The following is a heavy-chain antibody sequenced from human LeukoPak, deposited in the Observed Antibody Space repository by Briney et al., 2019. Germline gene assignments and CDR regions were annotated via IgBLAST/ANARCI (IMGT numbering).Heavy chain of an antibody. V-gene: IGHV4-34*01. J-gene: IGHJ5*02. CDR3: ARGFLGHPRPGWFDP. CDR1: GESLSKFY. Sequence: SETLSLTCAVYGESLSKFYWTRIPQSPGMGLEWIGEINHRGSTNLNPSLKSRVTLSVDTSKHQFSLKLTSVTAADAAVYYCARGFLGHPRPGWFDPWGQGMLVTVCS. CDR2: INHRGST. D-gene: IGHD1-14*01.